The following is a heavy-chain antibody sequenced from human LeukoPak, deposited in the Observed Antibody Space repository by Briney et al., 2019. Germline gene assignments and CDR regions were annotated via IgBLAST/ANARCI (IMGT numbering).Heavy chain of an antibody. Sequence: ASVKVSCKASRYTFSNYDISWVRQAPGQGLEWMGGIIPIFGTANYAQKFQGRVTITADESTSTAYMELSSLRSEDTAVYYCARVIQLPNEYFQHWGQGTLVTVSS. CDR2: IIPIFGTA. CDR1: RYTFSNYD. V-gene: IGHV1-69*13. CDR3: ARVIQLPNEYFQH. D-gene: IGHD2-2*01. J-gene: IGHJ1*01.